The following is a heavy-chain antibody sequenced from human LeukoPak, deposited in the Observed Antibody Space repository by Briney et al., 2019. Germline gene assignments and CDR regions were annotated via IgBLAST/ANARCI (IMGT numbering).Heavy chain of an antibody. J-gene: IGHJ4*02. CDR3: AGHPGYSSGATDY. CDR1: RGTFSSYT. Sequence: SVKVSCKASRGTFSSYTISWVRQAPGQGLEWMGRIIPILGIANYAQKFQGRVTITADKSTSTAYMELSSLRSEDTAVYYCAGHPGYSSGATDYWGQGTLVTVSS. D-gene: IGHD6-19*01. CDR2: IIPILGIA. V-gene: IGHV1-69*02.